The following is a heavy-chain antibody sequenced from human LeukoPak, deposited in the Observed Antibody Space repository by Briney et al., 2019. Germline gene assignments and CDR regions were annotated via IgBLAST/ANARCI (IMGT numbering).Heavy chain of an antibody. Sequence: PGGSLRLSCAASGFTFSSYAMSWVRQAPGKGLEWVSVISGSGGSTYYADSVKGRFTISRDNAKNTLYLQMNSLRVEDTAVYYCIRALIGATDYWGQGTLVTVSS. CDR3: IRALIGATDY. CDR1: GFTFSSYA. D-gene: IGHD1-26*01. CDR2: ISGSGGST. J-gene: IGHJ4*02. V-gene: IGHV3-23*01.